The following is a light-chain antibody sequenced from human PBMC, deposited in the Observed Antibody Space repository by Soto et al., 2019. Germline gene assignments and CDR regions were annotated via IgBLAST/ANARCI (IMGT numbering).Light chain of an antibody. CDR3: LQDFKYPRT. J-gene: IGKJ1*01. Sequence: ILMTQSPSSLSASVGDRVTITCRASQCIRNDLAWYQQKPGKAPKLLIYEASTLQSGVPSRFSGSYSGTDFTLTIGSLQPEDFATYYCLQDFKYPRTFGQGTKVDIK. V-gene: IGKV1-6*01. CDR2: EAS. CDR1: QCIRND.